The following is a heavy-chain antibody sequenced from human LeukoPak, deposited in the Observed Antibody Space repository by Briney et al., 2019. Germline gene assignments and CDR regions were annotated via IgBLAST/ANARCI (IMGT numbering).Heavy chain of an antibody. J-gene: IGHJ4*02. V-gene: IGHV3-23*01. D-gene: IGHD3-22*01. CDR1: GFTLSSYE. Sequence: PGGSLRLSCTVSGFTLSSYEMSWIRQAPGKGLEWVSSIDYSGGSSYYADSVKGRFTISRDDSKNTLYLQMNSLRAEDTAVYYCAKSASAYYDSSGYYGETDYWGQGTLVTVSS. CDR2: IDYSGGSS. CDR3: AKSASAYYDSSGYYGETDY.